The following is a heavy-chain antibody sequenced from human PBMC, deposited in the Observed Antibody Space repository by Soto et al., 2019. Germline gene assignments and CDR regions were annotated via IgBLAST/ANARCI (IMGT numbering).Heavy chain of an antibody. CDR1: GGSISSGGYY. CDR3: ARDWGHCSGGSCYGHGFDY. V-gene: IGHV4-31*03. D-gene: IGHD2-15*01. Sequence: QVQLQESGPGLVKPSQTLSLTFTVSGGSISSGGYYWSWFRQHSGMGLEWIGYVYYSGSTYYNPALKVRVTLSVYTSNNQFALKLSSVTAANTAVYYCARDWGHCSGGSCYGHGFDYWVQGTMVTVS. J-gene: IGHJ4*02. CDR2: VYYSGST.